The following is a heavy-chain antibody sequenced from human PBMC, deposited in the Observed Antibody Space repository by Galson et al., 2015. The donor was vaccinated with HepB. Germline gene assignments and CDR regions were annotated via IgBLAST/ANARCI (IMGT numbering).Heavy chain of an antibody. Sequence: SLRVSCAASGFSFSSYWMTWVRQAPGKGLEWVANIKEDGSEKYYVDSVKGRFTISRDNAKNSLYLQMNSLRAEDTAVYYCAKDIGWLQELELDYWGQGTLVTVSS. CDR2: IKEDGSEK. CDR1: GFSFSSYW. CDR3: AKDIGWLQELELDY. V-gene: IGHV3-7*03. D-gene: IGHD5-24*01. J-gene: IGHJ4*02.